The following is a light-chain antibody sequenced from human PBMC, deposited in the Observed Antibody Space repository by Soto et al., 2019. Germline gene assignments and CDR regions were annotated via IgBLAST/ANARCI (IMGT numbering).Light chain of an antibody. V-gene: IGLV1-51*01. CDR2: DNT. CDR1: TSNIENNY. CDR3: GTWDGSLSAGV. J-gene: IGLJ2*01. Sequence: QSVLTQSPSVSAAPGQKVTISCSGSTSNIENNYVSWYQQLPGAAPKLLIYDNTERPSGIPDRFSGSKSGTSATLGITGLQPGDEGNYYCGTWDGSLSAGVFGGGTKLTVL.